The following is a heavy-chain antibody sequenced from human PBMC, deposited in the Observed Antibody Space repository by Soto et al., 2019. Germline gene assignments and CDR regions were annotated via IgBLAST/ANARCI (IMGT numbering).Heavy chain of an antibody. CDR2: INHSGST. CDR3: ARGRIYSSSAYDY. CDR1: GGSFSGYY. J-gene: IGHJ4*02. Sequence: PSETLSLTCAVYGGSFSGYYWRWIRQPPGKGLEWIEEINHSGSTNYNPSLKSRVTISVDTSKNQYSLKLSSVTAADTAVYYCARGRIYSSSAYDYWGQGTLVTVSS. V-gene: IGHV4-34*01. D-gene: IGHD6-6*01.